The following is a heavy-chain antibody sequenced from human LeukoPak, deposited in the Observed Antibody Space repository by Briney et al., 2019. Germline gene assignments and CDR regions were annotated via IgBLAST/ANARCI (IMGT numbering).Heavy chain of an antibody. CDR3: ATLGAARPQIYFDY. J-gene: IGHJ4*02. CDR1: GGSISNDY. V-gene: IGHV4-59*01. D-gene: IGHD6-6*01. CDR2: VYYSGST. Sequence: SETLSLTCTVSGGSISNDYWSWIRQPPGKGLEWIGYVYYSGSTNYKPSLKSRVTISVDTSKNQFALKLSSVTAADTAVYYCATLGAARPQIYFDYWGQGTLVTVSS.